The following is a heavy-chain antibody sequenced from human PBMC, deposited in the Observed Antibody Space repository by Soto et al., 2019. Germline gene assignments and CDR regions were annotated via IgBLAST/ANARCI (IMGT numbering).Heavy chain of an antibody. J-gene: IGHJ5*02. D-gene: IGHD6-6*01. Sequence: QVQLVQSGAEVKKPGASVKVSCKASGYTFTSYGISWVRQAPGQGLEWMGWISAYNGNTNYAQKLQGRVTMTTDTSTSTAYMELRSLRSDDTAVYYCARESPEYSSIPPQGNWFDPWGQGTLVTVSS. V-gene: IGHV1-18*01. CDR2: ISAYNGNT. CDR1: GYTFTSYG. CDR3: ARESPEYSSIPPQGNWFDP.